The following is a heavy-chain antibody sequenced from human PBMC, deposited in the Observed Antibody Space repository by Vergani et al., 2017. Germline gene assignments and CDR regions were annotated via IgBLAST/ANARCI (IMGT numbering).Heavy chain of an antibody. V-gene: IGHV3-33*01. Sequence: QVQLVESGGGVVQPGRSLRLSCAASGFTFSSYGMHWVRPAPGKGLEGVAVIWYDGSNKYYADSVKGRFTISIDNSKNTLYLQMNSLRAEDTAVYYCARDRATSGSDPEAFDIWGQGTMVTVSS. CDR3: ARDRATSGSDPEAFDI. CDR2: IWYDGSNK. J-gene: IGHJ3*02. CDR1: GFTFSSYG. D-gene: IGHD1-26*01.